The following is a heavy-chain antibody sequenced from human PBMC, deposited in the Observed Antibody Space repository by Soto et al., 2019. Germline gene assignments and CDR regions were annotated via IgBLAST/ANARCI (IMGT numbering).Heavy chain of an antibody. CDR1: GGSISSGGYY. CDR2: IYYSGST. J-gene: IGHJ4*02. Sequence: QVQLQESGPGLVKPSQTLSLTCTVSGGSISSGGYYWSWIRQHPGKGLEWIGYIYYSGSTYYNPSLKSRVTISVDTSKNQCALKLSSVTAADTAVYYCARVDSSSFYVDYWGQGTLVTVSS. D-gene: IGHD6-6*01. V-gene: IGHV4-31*03. CDR3: ARVDSSSFYVDY.